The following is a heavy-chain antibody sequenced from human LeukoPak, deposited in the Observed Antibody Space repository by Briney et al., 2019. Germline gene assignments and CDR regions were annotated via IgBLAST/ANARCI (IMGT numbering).Heavy chain of an antibody. CDR1: GYTFTGYY. Sequence: GASVKVSCKASGYTFTGYYMHWVRQAPGQGLEWMGWISAYNGNTNYAQKLQGRVTMTTDTSTSTAYMELRSLRSDDTAVYYCAGDLEVTIFGVVIIRYFDLWGRGTLVTVSS. V-gene: IGHV1-18*04. CDR3: AGDLEVTIFGVVIIRYFDL. CDR2: ISAYNGNT. J-gene: IGHJ2*01. D-gene: IGHD3-3*01.